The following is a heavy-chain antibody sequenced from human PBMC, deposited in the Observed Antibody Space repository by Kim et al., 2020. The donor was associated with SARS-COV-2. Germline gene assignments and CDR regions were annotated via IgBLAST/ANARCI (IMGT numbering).Heavy chain of an antibody. Sequence: SVKVSCKASGGTFSSYAISWVRQAPGQGLEWMGGIIPIFGTANYAQKFQGRVTITADESTSTTYMELSSLRSEDTAVYYFSRPDSYGSVSFYYFYYGM. CDR2: IIPIFGTA. CDR3: SRPDSYGSVSFYYFYYGM. V-gene: IGHV1-69*13. D-gene: IGHD3-10*01. CDR1: GGTFSSYA. J-gene: IGHJ6*01.